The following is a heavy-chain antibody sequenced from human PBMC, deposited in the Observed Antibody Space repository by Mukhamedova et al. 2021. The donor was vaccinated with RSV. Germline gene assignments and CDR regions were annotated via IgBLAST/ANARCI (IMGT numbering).Heavy chain of an antibody. CDR2: VSGGGTT. J-gene: IGHJ4*01. CDR3: AGFCRGGSCSGLGSFDY. Sequence: GVSGGGTTNYADFVQGQFTISRDYSTNTVHLQMNSLRVEDTAVYYCAGFCRGGSCSGLGSFDYWGHVTLVTVSS. D-gene: IGHD2-15*01. V-gene: IGHV3-53*01.